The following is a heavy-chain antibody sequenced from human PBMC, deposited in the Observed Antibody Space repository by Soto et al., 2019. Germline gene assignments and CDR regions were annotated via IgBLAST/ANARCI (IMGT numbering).Heavy chain of an antibody. CDR3: ARGPYSSSWYWNTNHNWFDP. CDR1: GYTFTSYD. CDR2: MNPNSGNT. D-gene: IGHD6-13*01. J-gene: IGHJ5*02. V-gene: IGHV1-8*01. Sequence: EASVKVSCNASGYTFTSYDINWGRQATGQGREWMGWMNPNSGNTGNAQKFQGRVTMTRNTSISTAYMELSSMRSEETAVYYCARGPYSSSWYWNTNHNWFDPWGQGTLVTVSS.